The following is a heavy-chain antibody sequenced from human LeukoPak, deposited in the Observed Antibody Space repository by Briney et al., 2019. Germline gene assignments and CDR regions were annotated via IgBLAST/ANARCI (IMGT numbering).Heavy chain of an antibody. CDR3: AASSGVTLGRF. Sequence: KPSETLSLTCTVSGGSISSGSHYYNWIRQHPGKGLEWIGYIYYTGITSYNPFLKSRVTMSVDTSMNQVSLKVTSLTAADTAVYYCAASSGVTLGRFWGQGALVTVSS. J-gene: IGHJ4*02. V-gene: IGHV4-31*03. D-gene: IGHD3-16*01. CDR2: IYYTGIT. CDR1: GGSISSGSHY.